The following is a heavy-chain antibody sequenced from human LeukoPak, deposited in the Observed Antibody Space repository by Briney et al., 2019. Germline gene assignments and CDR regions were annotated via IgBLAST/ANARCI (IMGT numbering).Heavy chain of an antibody. CDR2: INPSAGNT. CDR3: ARDTGWDFISSVDY. J-gene: IGHJ4*02. V-gene: IGHV1-46*03. CDR1: GYTFPSYY. Sequence: ASVKVSCKTSGYTFPSYYIHWVRQAPGQGLEWMARINPSAGNTNYAPKFQGRVTLTRDTSTVTVYMELSSLNSKDTAVYYCARDTGWDFISSVDYWGQGTLVTVSS. D-gene: IGHD3-22*01.